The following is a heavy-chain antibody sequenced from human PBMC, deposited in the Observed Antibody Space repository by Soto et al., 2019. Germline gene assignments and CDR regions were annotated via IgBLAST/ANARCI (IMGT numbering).Heavy chain of an antibody. Sequence: GGSLRLSCAASGFTFSSYAMHWVRQAPGKGLEWVAVISYDGSNKYYADSVKGRFTISRDNSKNTLYLQMNSLRAEDTAVYYCARDYCSGGSCHGYFDYWGQGTPVTVS. CDR1: GFTFSSYA. CDR2: ISYDGSNK. D-gene: IGHD2-15*01. V-gene: IGHV3-30-3*01. CDR3: ARDYCSGGSCHGYFDY. J-gene: IGHJ4*02.